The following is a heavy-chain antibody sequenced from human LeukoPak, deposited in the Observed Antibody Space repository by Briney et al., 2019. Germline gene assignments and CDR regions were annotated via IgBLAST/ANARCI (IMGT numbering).Heavy chain of an antibody. CDR1: GITLSNYG. V-gene: IGHV3-23*01. CDR2: ISGSGGST. Sequence: GGSLRLSGAVSGITLSNYGMSWFRQAPGKGLEGVAGISGSGGSTNYADSVKGRFTISRDNPKNTLYLQMNSLRAEDTAVYFCAKRGVVIRVILVGFHKEAYYFDSWGQGALVTVSS. CDR3: AKRGVVIRVILVGFHKEAYYFDS. D-gene: IGHD3-22*01. J-gene: IGHJ4*02.